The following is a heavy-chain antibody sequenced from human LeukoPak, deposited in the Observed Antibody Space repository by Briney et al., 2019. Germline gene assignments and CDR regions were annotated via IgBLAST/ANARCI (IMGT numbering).Heavy chain of an antibody. J-gene: IGHJ4*02. CDR2: IYDSGTT. D-gene: IGHD4-23*01. CDR3: ALSRTTVVTYNYYFDY. Sequence: SETLSLTCTVSGGSISSYYWSWIRQPPGKGLEWIGYIYDSGTTNYNPSLKSRVTISVDTSKNQFSLKLSSVTAADTAVYYRALSRTTVVTYNYYFDYWGQGTLVTVSS. V-gene: IGHV4-59*08. CDR1: GGSISSYY.